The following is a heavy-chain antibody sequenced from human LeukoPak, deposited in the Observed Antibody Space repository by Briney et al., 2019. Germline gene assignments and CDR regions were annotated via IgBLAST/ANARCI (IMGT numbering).Heavy chain of an antibody. D-gene: IGHD3-3*01. J-gene: IGHJ4*02. Sequence: GGSLRLSCAASGFTFSSYAMSWVRQAPGKGLEWVSAISGSGGSTYYADSVKGRFTISRDNSKNTLYLQMNSLRAEDTAVYYCAKDGRFLEWLFHYFDYWGQGTLVTVSS. V-gene: IGHV3-23*01. CDR1: GFTFSSYA. CDR3: AKDGRFLEWLFHYFDY. CDR2: ISGSGGST.